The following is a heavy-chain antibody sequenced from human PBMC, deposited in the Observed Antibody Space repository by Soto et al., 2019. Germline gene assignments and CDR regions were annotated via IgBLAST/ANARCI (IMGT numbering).Heavy chain of an antibody. CDR2: IIPILGIA. D-gene: IGHD2-15*01. V-gene: IGHV1-69*02. CDR3: ARGPYCSGGSCHSDY. J-gene: IGHJ4*02. Sequence: ASVKVSCKASGGTFSSYTISWVRQAPGQGLEWMGRIIPILGIANYAQKFQGRVTITADKSTSTAYMELSSLRSEDTAVYYCARGPYCSGGSCHSDYWGQGTLVTVSS. CDR1: GGTFSSYT.